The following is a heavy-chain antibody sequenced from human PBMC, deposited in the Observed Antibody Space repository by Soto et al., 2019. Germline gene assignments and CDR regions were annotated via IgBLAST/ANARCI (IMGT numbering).Heavy chain of an antibody. Sequence: GGSLRLSCAASGFTFRSFTMNWVRQAPGKGLEWVSAISGSGFTTYYADSVKGRFTISRDNSKNTLYLQMNSLRAEDTAVYYCAKPYSYYSSGYYHESYFAYSGHRTLVPVSS. CDR2: ISGSGFTT. CDR1: GFTFRSFT. D-gene: IGHD3-22*01. J-gene: IGHJ4*01. CDR3: AKPYSYYSSGYYHESYFAY. V-gene: IGHV3-23*01.